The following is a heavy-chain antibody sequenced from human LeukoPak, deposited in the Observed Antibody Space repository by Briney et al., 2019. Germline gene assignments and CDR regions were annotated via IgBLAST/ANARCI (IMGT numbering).Heavy chain of an antibody. CDR1: GGSISSGSYY. V-gene: IGHV4-61*02. J-gene: IGHJ6*03. CDR2: IYTSGRI. CDR3: ARVEEGYGSGRRENYYYYYMDV. Sequence: TLSLTCTVSGGSISSGSYYWSWIRQPAGKGLEWICRIYTSGRINYNPSLKSRATISVDTSKNQFSLELSSVTAADTAVYYCARVEEGYGSGRRENYYYYYMDVWGKGTTVTISS. D-gene: IGHD3-10*01.